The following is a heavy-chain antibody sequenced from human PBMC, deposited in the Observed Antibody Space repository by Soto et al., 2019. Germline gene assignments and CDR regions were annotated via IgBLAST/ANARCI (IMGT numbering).Heavy chain of an antibody. Sequence: SVKVSCKVSGSRFSNYVISWVRQAPGHGLEWLGRIIPIFNSTKYAQSFQGRVTITADKSTSTASLELSSLRSDDTAVYFCAREGRGKKAGYNGLVSLGYWGQGTLVTVSS. CDR1: GSRFSNYV. V-gene: IGHV1-69*06. CDR2: IIPIFNST. D-gene: IGHD2-2*02. CDR3: AREGRGKKAGYNGLVSLGY. J-gene: IGHJ4*02.